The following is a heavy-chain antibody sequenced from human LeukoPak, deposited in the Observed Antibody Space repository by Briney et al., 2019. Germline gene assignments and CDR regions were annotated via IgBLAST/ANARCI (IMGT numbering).Heavy chain of an antibody. J-gene: IGHJ6*02. Sequence: PGGSLRLSCAASGFTFSSYDMRWIRQATGKGLEWVSAIGTAGDTYYPGSVKGRFTISRENAKNSLYLQMNSLRAGDTAVYYCARAGYCSGGSCYGYYYGMDVWGQGTTVTVSS. V-gene: IGHV3-13*01. D-gene: IGHD2-15*01. CDR2: IGTAGDT. CDR1: GFTFSSYD. CDR3: ARAGYCSGGSCYGYYYGMDV.